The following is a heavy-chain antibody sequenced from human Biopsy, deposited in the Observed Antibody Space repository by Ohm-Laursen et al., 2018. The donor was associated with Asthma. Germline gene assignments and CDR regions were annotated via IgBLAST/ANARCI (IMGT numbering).Heavy chain of an antibody. V-gene: IGHV1-24*01. D-gene: IGHD4-17*01. CDR2: HDHEEGGT. J-gene: IGHJ4*02. CDR1: GYGLTDLS. Sequence: ASVKVSCKISGYGLTDLSMHWVRQAPGQGLEWMGGHDHEEGGTVNARRFQGRVTMTEDTSTDTAYMELSSLSSDDTAVYYCASDFPKDYVRYDFQFWGQGTLVTVSS. CDR3: ASDFPKDYVRYDFQF.